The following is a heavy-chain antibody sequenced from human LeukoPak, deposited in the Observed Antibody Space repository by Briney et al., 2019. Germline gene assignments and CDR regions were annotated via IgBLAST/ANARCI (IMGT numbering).Heavy chain of an antibody. CDR3: ARQGTMTRGGYWLDP. CDR1: GASMNTTNFY. Sequence: SETLSLTCTVSGASMNTTNFYWGWMRQPPGNGLESIGSISYARPTYSNPSLNSRVNISVHTSKNQFSLKLNSVTAADAAVYYCARQGTMTRGGYWLDPWGQGTLVIVSS. D-gene: IGHD3-10*01. V-gene: IGHV4-39*01. J-gene: IGHJ5*02. CDR2: ISYARPT.